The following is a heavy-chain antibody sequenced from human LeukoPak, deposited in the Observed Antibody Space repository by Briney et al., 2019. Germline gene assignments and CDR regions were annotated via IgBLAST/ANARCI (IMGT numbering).Heavy chain of an antibody. J-gene: IGHJ6*02. D-gene: IGHD3-10*01. Sequence: GGSLRLSCAASGFTFSSYAMSWVRQAPGKGLEWVSAISGSGGSTYYADSVKGRFTISRDNSKSTLYLQMNSLRAEDTAVYYCAKGPKRITMVRVDVWGQGTTVTVSS. V-gene: IGHV3-23*01. CDR2: ISGSGGST. CDR3: AKGPKRITMVRVDV. CDR1: GFTFSSYA.